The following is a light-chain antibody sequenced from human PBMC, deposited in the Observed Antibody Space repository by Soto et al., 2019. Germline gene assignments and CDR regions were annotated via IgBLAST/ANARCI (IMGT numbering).Light chain of an antibody. Sequence: QSALTQPASVSGSPGQSITISCTGTSSDVGGYNYVSWYQHHPGKAPKLMIYVVSSRPSGVSYRFSGSKSGNTASLTISGLQAEDEADYYCSSYTSSTTGVFGTGTKLTVL. CDR3: SSYTSSTTGV. J-gene: IGLJ1*01. V-gene: IGLV2-14*03. CDR2: VVS. CDR1: SSDVGGYNY.